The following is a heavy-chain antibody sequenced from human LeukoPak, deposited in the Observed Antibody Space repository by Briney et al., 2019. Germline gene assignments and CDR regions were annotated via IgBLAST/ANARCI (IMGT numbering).Heavy chain of an antibody. V-gene: IGHV3-7*01. CDR2: IKPVGSGK. CDR1: GLTFSSYW. CDR3: ARCEEGAHGDY. D-gene: IGHD1-26*01. J-gene: IGHJ4*02. Sequence: GGTLRLSCTASGLTFSSYWMSWVRQAPGKGPEWVGKIKPVGSGKYYADSSKGRFTISRNNAENSPFLQMNSLRAEDTAVYYCARCEEGAHGDYWGRGTLVTVSS.